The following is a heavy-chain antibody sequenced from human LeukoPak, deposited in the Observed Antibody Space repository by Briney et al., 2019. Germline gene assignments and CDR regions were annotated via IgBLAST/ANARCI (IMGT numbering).Heavy chain of an antibody. CDR2: FCSIDSA. CDR3: ARASAYGSFDL. D-gene: IGHD5-12*01. V-gene: IGHV3-66*02. CDR1: GFTVSSNY. J-gene: IGHJ3*01. Sequence: GGSLRLSCAASGFTVSSNYMSWVREAPGKGLEGVSVFCSIDSAYYADAVKGRFTISRDNSKNTLYLQLNSPRTEDTAVYYCARASAYGSFDLWGQGTMVTVSS.